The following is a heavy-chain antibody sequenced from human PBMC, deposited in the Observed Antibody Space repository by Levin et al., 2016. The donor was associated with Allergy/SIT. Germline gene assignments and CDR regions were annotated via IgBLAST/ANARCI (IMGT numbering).Heavy chain of an antibody. CDR2: GYHSGST. D-gene: IGHD3-10*01. Sequence: SETLSLTCTVSGGSVSSGGYYWNWIRQPPGKGLEWIGYGYHSGSTNYNPSLKSRVTMSVDTSRNQFSLKLTSVTAADTAVYYCARMRGTSGEDWAFDYWGQGTLVTVSS. V-gene: IGHV4-61*08. J-gene: IGHJ4*02. CDR3: ARMRGTSGEDWAFDY. CDR1: GGSVSSGGYY.